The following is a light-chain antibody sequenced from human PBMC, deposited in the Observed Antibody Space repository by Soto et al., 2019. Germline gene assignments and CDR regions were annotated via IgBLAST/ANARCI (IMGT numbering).Light chain of an antibody. V-gene: IGLV7-46*01. J-gene: IGLJ3*02. CDR1: TGAVTSGHS. CDR2: DTS. Sequence: QAVVTQEPSLTVSPGGTVILTCGPSTGAVTSGHSPYWFQQKPGQAPRTLIYDTSNKQSWTPARFSGSLLGGKAALTLSGAQPDDEADYYCLLSYSGARVFGGGTKVTVL. CDR3: LLSYSGARV.